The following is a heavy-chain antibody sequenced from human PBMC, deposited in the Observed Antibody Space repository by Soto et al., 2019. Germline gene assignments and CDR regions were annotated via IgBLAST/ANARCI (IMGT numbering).Heavy chain of an antibody. J-gene: IGHJ1*01. CDR3: AKPRGTYYGSGSQH. CDR2: ISGSGYST. CDR1: GFTFSNYA. Sequence: EVQLLESGGGLVQPGGSLRLSCAASGFTFSNYAMSWVRQAPGKGLEWVSGISGSGYSTDYADSVKGRFTISRDNSKNTVYLQMNSVRAEDTAVYYCAKPRGTYYGSGSQHWGQGTLVTVSS. D-gene: IGHD3-10*01. V-gene: IGHV3-23*01.